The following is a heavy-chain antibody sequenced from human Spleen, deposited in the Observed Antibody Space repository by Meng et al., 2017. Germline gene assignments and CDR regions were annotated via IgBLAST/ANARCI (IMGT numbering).Heavy chain of an antibody. J-gene: IGHJ4*02. CDR2: TNDGEDT. Sequence: QVQLHQGGAGLLQPSVTLSLTCGVAGGSFSGYYWSWIRQPPGKGLEWIGETNDGEDTDYNPSLKSRVTISVDTSKNLFSLSLTSVTAADTAVYYCARGGSGWYSRSYFDYWGQGALVTVSS. D-gene: IGHD6-19*01. CDR3: ARGGSGWYSRSYFDY. CDR1: GGSFSGYY. V-gene: IGHV4-34*01.